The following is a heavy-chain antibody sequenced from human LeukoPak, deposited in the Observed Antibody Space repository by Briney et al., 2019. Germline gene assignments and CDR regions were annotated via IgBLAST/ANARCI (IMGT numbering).Heavy chain of an antibody. V-gene: IGHV3-30*18. J-gene: IGHJ4*02. Sequence: GGSLRRSCAASRFTFSNYVMHWVRQAPGMGLEWVAVILYDGSDKYYADSVKGRFTISRDNSKNTLYLQMNSLRAEDTAVYYCAKDPRRYSRTGGYFDYWGQGTLVTVSA. CDR2: ILYDGSDK. CDR3: AKDPRRYSRTGGYFDY. D-gene: IGHD6-13*01. CDR1: RFTFSNYV.